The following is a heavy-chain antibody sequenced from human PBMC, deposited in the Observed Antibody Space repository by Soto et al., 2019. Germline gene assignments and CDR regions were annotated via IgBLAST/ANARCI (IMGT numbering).Heavy chain of an antibody. CDR2: IVVGSGNT. CDR1: GFTFTSSA. CDR3: ASTSPYRPTLDYDGMDV. V-gene: IGHV1-58*02. J-gene: IGHJ6*02. D-gene: IGHD3-16*02. Sequence: QMQLVQSGPEVKKPGTSVKVSCKASGFTFTSSAMQWVRQARGQRLEWIGWIVVGSGNTNYAQKFQERVTITRDMSTSTAYMELSSLRSEDTAVYYCASTSPYRPTLDYDGMDVWGQGTTVTVSS.